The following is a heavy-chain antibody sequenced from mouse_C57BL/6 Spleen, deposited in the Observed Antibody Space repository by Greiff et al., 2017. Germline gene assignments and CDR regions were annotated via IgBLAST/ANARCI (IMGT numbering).Heavy chain of an antibody. CDR2: IHPSDSDT. J-gene: IGHJ2*01. V-gene: IGHV1-74*01. D-gene: IGHD2-1*01. CDR3: AIYDGNYDFDY. Sequence: VKQRPGQGLEWIGRIHPSDSDTNYNQKFKGKATLTVDKSSSTAYMQLSSLTSEDSAVYYCAIYDGNYDFDYWGQGTTLTVSS.